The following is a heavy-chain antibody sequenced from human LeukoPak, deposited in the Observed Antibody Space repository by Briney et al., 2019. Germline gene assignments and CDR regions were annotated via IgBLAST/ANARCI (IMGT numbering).Heavy chain of an antibody. CDR3: AKRWGSTSCYDY. Sequence: GGSLRLSCAASGFTFSSYAMSWVRQAPGKGLEWVSATSGSGGSTYYADSVKGRFTISRDNSKNTLYLQMNSLRAEDTAVYYCAKRWGSTSCYDYWGQGTLVTVSS. V-gene: IGHV3-23*01. CDR1: GFTFSSYA. CDR2: TSGSGGST. D-gene: IGHD2-2*01. J-gene: IGHJ4*02.